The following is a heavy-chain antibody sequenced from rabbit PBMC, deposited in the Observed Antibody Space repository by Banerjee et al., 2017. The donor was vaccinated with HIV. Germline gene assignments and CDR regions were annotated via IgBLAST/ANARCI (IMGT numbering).Heavy chain of an antibody. Sequence: QEQLEESGGDLVKPEGSLTLTCTASGFTLSSYWMCGVRQAPGKGLEWIACINTISGDTVYATWAKGRFTISKASWTTVTLQMTSLTAADTASYFCARDLAGVIGWNFNLWGPGTLVTVS. CDR1: GFTLSSYW. V-gene: IGHV1S45*01. D-gene: IGHD4-1*01. CDR3: ARDLAGVIGWNFNL. CDR2: INTISGDT. J-gene: IGHJ4*01.